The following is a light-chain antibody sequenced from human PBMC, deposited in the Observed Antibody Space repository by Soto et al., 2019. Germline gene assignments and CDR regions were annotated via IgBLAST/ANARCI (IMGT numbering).Light chain of an antibody. V-gene: IGLV2-23*01. Sequence: QSALTQPASVSGSPGQSITISCTGTSSDVGSYNLVSWYQQHPGKAPKLMIYEGSKRPSGVSDRFSGSKSGNTASLTISGLQPDDEADYYCCSYAGSSYVFGTGTKLTVL. CDR1: SSDVGSYNL. CDR3: CSYAGSSYV. J-gene: IGLJ1*01. CDR2: EGS.